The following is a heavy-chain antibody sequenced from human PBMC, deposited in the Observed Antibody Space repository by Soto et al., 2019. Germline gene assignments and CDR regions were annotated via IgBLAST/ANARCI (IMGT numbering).Heavy chain of an antibody. D-gene: IGHD2-2*01. Sequence: GGSLRLSCAASGFTFVTYAMSWVRQAPGKGLECVSGITGSGGSTYYADSVKGRFTISRDNSKNTLYLQMNSLRAEHTAVYYCAKQFIVVVPAFFDYWGQGTLVTVSS. CDR3: AKQFIVVVPAFFDY. CDR2: ITGSGGST. CDR1: GFTFVTYA. J-gene: IGHJ4*02. V-gene: IGHV3-23*01.